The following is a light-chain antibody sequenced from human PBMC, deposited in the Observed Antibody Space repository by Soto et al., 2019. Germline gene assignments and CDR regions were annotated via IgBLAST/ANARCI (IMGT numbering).Light chain of an antibody. CDR2: GNS. CDR3: QSYDSSLSGVYV. J-gene: IGLJ1*01. CDR1: SSNIGAGYD. V-gene: IGLV1-40*01. Sequence: QSVLTQPPSVSGAPGQRVTISCTGSSSNIGAGYDVHWYQQLPGTAPKLLIYGNSNRPSGVPDRFSGSKSGTSASLAITGLQAEDEADYYCQSYDSSLSGVYVFGPGTKVTVL.